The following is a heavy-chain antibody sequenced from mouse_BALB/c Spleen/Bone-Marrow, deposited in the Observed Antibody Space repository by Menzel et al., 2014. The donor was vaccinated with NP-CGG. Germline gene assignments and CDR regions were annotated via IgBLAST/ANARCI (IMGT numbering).Heavy chain of an antibody. CDR2: IYPGDGDT. CDR1: GYAFSSSW. Sequence: QVQLQQPGPELLKPGASVKISCKASGYAFSSSWMNWVKQRPGQGLEWIGRIYPGDGDTNYNGKFKGKATLTADKSSSTAYMQLSSLTSVDSAVYFCARWGITSYYFDYRGQGTPLTVSS. CDR3: ARWGITSYYFDY. D-gene: IGHD2-4*01. V-gene: IGHV1-82*01. J-gene: IGHJ2*01.